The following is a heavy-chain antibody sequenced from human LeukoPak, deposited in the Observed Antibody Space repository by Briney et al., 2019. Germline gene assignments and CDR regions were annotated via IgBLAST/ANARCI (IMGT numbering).Heavy chain of an antibody. CDR2: ISSSGSTI. J-gene: IGHJ3*02. CDR1: GFTFSSYW. D-gene: IGHD6-19*01. V-gene: IGHV3-48*04. Sequence: GGSLRLSCAASGFTFSSYWMSWVRQAPGKGLEWVSYISSSGSTIYYADSVKGRFTISRDNAKNSLYLQMNSLRAEDTAVYYCARVTAVAPDNAFDIGGQGTMVTVSS. CDR3: ARVTAVAPDNAFDI.